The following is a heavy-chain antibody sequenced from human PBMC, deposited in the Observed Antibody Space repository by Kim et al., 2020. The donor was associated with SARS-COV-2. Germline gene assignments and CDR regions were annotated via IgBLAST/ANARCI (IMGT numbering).Heavy chain of an antibody. J-gene: IGHJ4*02. V-gene: IGHV3-15*01. D-gene: IGHD3-10*01. CDR3: TTRAMVRGVMVVDY. Sequence: AAPVKGRFSILRDDSENTLYLQMNSLKIEDTAVYYCTTRAMVRGVMVVDYWGQGTLVTVSS.